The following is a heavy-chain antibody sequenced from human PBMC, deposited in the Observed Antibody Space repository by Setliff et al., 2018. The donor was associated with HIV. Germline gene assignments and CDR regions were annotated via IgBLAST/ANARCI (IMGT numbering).Heavy chain of an antibody. CDR1: GGSISSGAYY. D-gene: IGHD3-10*01. Sequence: SETLSLTCTVSGGSISSGAYYWSWIRQHPGKGLEWIGYIYYSGSTYYNPSLKSRVTISVDNSKNTLYLQMNSLRADDTAVYYCAPPPRGGPGFSYWGQGTLVTVSS. V-gene: IGHV4-31*03. J-gene: IGHJ4*02. CDR3: APPPRGGPGFSY. CDR2: IYYSGST.